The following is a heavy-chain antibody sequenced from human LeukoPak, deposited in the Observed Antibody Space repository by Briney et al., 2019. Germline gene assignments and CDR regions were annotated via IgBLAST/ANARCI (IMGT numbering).Heavy chain of an antibody. CDR2: IKSDGST. Sequence: GGSLRLSCAASGFTFSSYWMHWVRQAPGKGLVWVSRIKSDGSTRYAESVKGRFTISRDNAKNTVSLQMNILRAEDTGVYYWARAPSEIGGYYPEYFRHWGQGTLVTVSP. CDR1: GFTFSSYW. V-gene: IGHV3-74*01. CDR3: ARAPSEIGGYYPEYFRH. J-gene: IGHJ1*01. D-gene: IGHD3-22*01.